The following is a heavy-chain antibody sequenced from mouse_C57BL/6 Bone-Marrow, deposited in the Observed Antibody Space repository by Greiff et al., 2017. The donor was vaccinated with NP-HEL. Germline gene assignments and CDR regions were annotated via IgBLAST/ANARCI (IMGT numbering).Heavy chain of an antibody. V-gene: IGHV1-15*01. D-gene: IGHD2-3*01. CDR1: GYTFTDYE. J-gene: IGHJ2*01. CDR3: TRRSDGYYFDY. CDR2: IDPETGGT. Sequence: VQLVESGAELVRPGASVTLSCKASGYTFTDYEMHWVKQTPVHGLEWIGAIDPETGGTAYNQKFKGKAILTADKSSSTAYMELRSLTSEDSAVFYCTRRSDGYYFDYWGQGTTLTVSS.